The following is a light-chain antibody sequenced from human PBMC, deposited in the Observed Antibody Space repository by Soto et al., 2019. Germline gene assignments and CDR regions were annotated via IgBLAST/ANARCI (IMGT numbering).Light chain of an antibody. CDR3: QQYNNWTPDYT. Sequence: EIVMTQSPATLSVSPGERATLSCRASQSVSSDLAWYQQKPGQAPRLLIYAASPRATGIPARFSGSGSGTEFTLTISSRQSEDFAVYYCQQYNNWTPDYTFGQGTKVQIK. J-gene: IGKJ2*01. CDR1: QSVSSD. CDR2: AAS. V-gene: IGKV3-15*01.